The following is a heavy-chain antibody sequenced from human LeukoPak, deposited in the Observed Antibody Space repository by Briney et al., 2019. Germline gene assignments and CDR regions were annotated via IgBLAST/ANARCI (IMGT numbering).Heavy chain of an antibody. V-gene: IGHV1-8*01. CDR1: GYTFTSYD. CDR3: ARVDGDYDMGYYGMDV. Sequence: GASVKVSCKASGYTFTSYDISWVRQATGQGLEWMGWMNPNSGNTGYAQKFQGRVTMTRNTSISTAYMELSSLRSEDTAVYYCARVDGDYDMGYYGMDVWGQGTTVTVSS. D-gene: IGHD4-17*01. CDR2: MNPNSGNT. J-gene: IGHJ6*02.